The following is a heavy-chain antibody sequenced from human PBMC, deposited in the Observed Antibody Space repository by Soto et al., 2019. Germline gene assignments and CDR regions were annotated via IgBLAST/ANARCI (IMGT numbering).Heavy chain of an antibody. Sequence: SETLSLTCTVSGGSISSSSYYWGWIRQPPGKGLEWIGSIYYSGSTYYNPSLKSRVTISVDTSKNQFSLKLSSVTAADTAVYYCARHVAGYSSAPVEFDYWGQGTLVTVSS. V-gene: IGHV4-39*01. D-gene: IGHD6-19*01. CDR3: ARHVAGYSSAPVEFDY. CDR1: GGSISSSSYY. J-gene: IGHJ4*02. CDR2: IYYSGST.